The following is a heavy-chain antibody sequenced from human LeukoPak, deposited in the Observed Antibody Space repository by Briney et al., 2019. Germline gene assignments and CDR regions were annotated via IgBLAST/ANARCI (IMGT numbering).Heavy chain of an antibody. D-gene: IGHD5-12*01. V-gene: IGHV3-74*01. CDR3: ARDPSGYSRYGISDY. CDR2: INSDGSST. Sequence: PGGSLRLSCAASGFXFSSYWIHWVRQAPGKGLVWVSRINSDGSSTSYADSVKGRFTISRDNAKNTLYLQMNSLRAEDTAVYYCARDPSGYSRYGISDYWGQGTLVTVSS. CDR1: GFXFSSYW. J-gene: IGHJ4*02.